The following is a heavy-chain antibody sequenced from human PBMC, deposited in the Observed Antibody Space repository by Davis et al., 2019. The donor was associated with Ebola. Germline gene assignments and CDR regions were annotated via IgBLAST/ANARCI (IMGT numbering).Heavy chain of an antibody. D-gene: IGHD3-3*01. J-gene: IGHJ4*02. Sequence: PGGSLRLSCAASGFTFSTYGMHWVRQAPGKGLEWVAVIWYDGSSKYYADSVKGRFTISRDNSENTLYLQMNSLTADDTSVYYCARAGFDEVLDYWGQGTPVTVSS. CDR3: ARAGFDEVLDY. CDR2: IWYDGSSK. V-gene: IGHV3-33*01. CDR1: GFTFSTYG.